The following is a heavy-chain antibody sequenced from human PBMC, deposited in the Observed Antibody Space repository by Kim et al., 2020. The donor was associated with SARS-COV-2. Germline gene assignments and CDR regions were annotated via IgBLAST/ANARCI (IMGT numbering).Heavy chain of an antibody. V-gene: IGHV3-7*01. J-gene: IGHJ4*02. CDR1: GFIFSNHY. Sequence: GGSLRLSCAASGFIFSNHYMSWVRQAPGKGLEWVGYIKPDGGSQYYVDSVRGRFTISRDNTRNSLDLQMNSLRVEDTAVYFCARDWSESTSKSQDYWGQGSLVTVSS. CDR3: ARDWSESTSKSQDY. CDR2: IKPDGGSQ. D-gene: IGHD2-2*01.